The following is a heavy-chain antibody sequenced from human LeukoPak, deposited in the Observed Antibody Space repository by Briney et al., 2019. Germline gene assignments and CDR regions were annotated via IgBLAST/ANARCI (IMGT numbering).Heavy chain of an antibody. CDR3: ARHRYDYDSSGYFDY. V-gene: IGHV4-59*08. CDR1: GGSISNYY. Sequence: SETLSLTCTVSGGSISNYYWSWIRQPPGKGLEWIGYIYYSGSTRYNPSLRSRVIISVDTSKNQFSLKLNSVTAADTAVYYCARHRYDYDSSGYFDYWGQGTQVTVSS. CDR2: IYYSGST. J-gene: IGHJ4*02. D-gene: IGHD3-22*01.